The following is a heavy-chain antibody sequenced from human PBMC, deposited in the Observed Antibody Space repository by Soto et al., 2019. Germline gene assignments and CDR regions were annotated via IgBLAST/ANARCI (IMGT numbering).Heavy chain of an antibody. CDR3: AREGLSSANWFDP. CDR1: GGSLSSGDYY. Sequence: PSETLSLTCTVSGGSLSSGDYYWSWIRQPPGKGLEWIGYIYYSGSTYYNPSLKSRVTISVDTSKNQFSLKLSSVTAADTAVYYCAREGLSSANWFDPWGQGTLVTVSS. D-gene: IGHD6-25*01. V-gene: IGHV4-30-4*01. J-gene: IGHJ5*02. CDR2: IYYSGST.